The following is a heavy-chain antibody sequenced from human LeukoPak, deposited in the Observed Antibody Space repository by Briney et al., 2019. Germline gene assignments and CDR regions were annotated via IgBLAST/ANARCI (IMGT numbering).Heavy chain of an antibody. D-gene: IGHD3-16*01. CDR1: GYTFTSYD. J-gene: IGHJ4*02. V-gene: IGHV1-8*03. CDR2: MNPNSGNT. Sequence: ASVKVSCKTSGYTFTSYDINWVRQATGQGLEWLGWMNPNSGNTGYAQKFQGRVTFTGDTSISTAYMELSSLRSEDTAVYYCARVVVGPMGGVMYYWGQGTLVTVSS. CDR3: ARVVVGPMGGVMYY.